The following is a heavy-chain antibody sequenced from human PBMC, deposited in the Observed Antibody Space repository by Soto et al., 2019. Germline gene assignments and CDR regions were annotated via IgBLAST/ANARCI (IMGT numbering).Heavy chain of an antibody. V-gene: IGHV1-18*01. Sequence: QVHLVQSGAEVKKPGASVKVSCKGSGYIFTTYGITWVRQAPGQGLEWMGWISAHNGNTNYAQKLQGIVTVNRDTSTSTAYMELRNLRSDDTAVYYCARGRYGDYWGQVALVTVSS. CDR2: ISAHNGNT. CDR1: GYIFTTYG. D-gene: IGHD1-1*01. J-gene: IGHJ4*02. CDR3: ARGRYGDY.